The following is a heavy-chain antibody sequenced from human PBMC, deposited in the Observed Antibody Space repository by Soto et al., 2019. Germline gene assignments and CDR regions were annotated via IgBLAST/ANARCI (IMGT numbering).Heavy chain of an antibody. CDR2: ISSRSDI. CDR3: AREYTACPLAYGLDV. V-gene: IGHV3-21*01. J-gene: IGHJ6*02. Sequence: GGSLRLSCGGSGFTFSTYSINWVRQAPAQGLEWVSSISSRSDIYYADSVTGRFTISRDKAKNSVSLQMNSLRAEDTAVYYCAREYTACPLAYGLDVWGQGTTVTASS. CDR1: GFTFSTYS. D-gene: IGHD2-2*02.